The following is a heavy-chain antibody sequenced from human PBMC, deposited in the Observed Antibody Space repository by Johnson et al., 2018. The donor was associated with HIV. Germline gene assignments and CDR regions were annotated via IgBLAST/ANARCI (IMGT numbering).Heavy chain of an antibody. V-gene: IGHV3-30*19. CDR3: ARDQDWGYYDSTAFDI. CDR2: ISYDGSNT. Sequence: QVQLVESGGGVVQPGRSLRLSCAASGFTFSSYGMHWVRQAPGKGLEWVAIISYDGSNTYYADSVKGRFTISRDNSKNTVYLQMSSLRAEDTAVYHCARDQDWGYYDSTAFDIWGQGTMVTVSS. D-gene: IGHD3-22*01. J-gene: IGHJ3*02. CDR1: GFTFSSYG.